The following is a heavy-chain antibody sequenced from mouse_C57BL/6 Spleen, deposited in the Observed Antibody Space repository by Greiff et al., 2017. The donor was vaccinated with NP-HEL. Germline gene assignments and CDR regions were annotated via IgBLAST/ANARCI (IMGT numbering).Heavy chain of an antibody. D-gene: IGHD1-1*01. J-gene: IGHJ3*01. CDR2: IYPGDGDT. CDR3: ASSHYYGSSYFAY. CDR1: GYAFSSYW. Sequence: VQLQQSGAELVKPGASVKISCKASGYAFSSYWMNWVKQRPGKGLEWIGQIYPGDGDTNYNGKFKGKATLTADKSSSTAYMQLSSLTSEDSAVYFCASSHYYGSSYFAYWGQGTLVTVSA. V-gene: IGHV1-80*01.